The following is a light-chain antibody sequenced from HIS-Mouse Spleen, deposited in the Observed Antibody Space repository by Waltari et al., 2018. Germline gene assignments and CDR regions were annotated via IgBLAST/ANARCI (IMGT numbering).Light chain of an antibody. Sequence: QSALTQPPSASGSPGQSVTISCTGTSSDGGGYNYVSWYQQHPGKAPKLIICEVDQRPSGVPDRFSGSKSGNPASLTVSGLQAEDEADYYCSSYAGSNNHVVFGGGTKLTVL. CDR2: EVD. J-gene: IGLJ2*01. CDR1: SSDGGGYNY. CDR3: SSYAGSNNHVV. V-gene: IGLV2-8*01.